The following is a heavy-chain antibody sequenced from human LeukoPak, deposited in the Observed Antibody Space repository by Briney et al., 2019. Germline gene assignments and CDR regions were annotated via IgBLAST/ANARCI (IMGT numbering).Heavy chain of an antibody. CDR1: GGSISSSSYY. D-gene: IGHD6-6*01. Sequence: SETLSLTCTVSGGSISSSSYYWGWIRQPPGKGLEWIGSIYYSGSTYYNPSLKSRATISEDTSKNQLSLRLSSVTAAGTAVYYCARHRPEYSSSSGYYYYMDVWGKGTTVTVSS. CDR3: ARHRPEYSSSSGYYYYMDV. V-gene: IGHV4-39*01. CDR2: IYYSGST. J-gene: IGHJ6*03.